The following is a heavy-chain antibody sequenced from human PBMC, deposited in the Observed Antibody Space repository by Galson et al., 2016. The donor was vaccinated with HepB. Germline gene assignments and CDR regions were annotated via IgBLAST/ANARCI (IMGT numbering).Heavy chain of an antibody. V-gene: IGHV1-18*01. J-gene: IGHJ4*02. CDR2: ISPVKGTT. CDR3: AGEGGQLIPTAH. Sequence: SVKVSCKASDPTFSTYGITWVRQAPGQGREWMGWISPVKGTTTSAQKLQGRVTQTTDTSARTAYLELRGLRSDDTAVYYSAGEGGQLIPTAHWGQGTQVTVSS. CDR1: DPTFSTYG. D-gene: IGHD6-13*01.